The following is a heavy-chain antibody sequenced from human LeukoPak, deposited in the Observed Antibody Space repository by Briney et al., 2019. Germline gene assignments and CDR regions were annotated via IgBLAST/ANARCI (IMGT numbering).Heavy chain of an antibody. D-gene: IGHD2-21*02. V-gene: IGHV4-61*02. J-gene: IGHJ6*03. Sequence: SETLSLTCTVSGVSISSGSYYWSWIRQPAGKVLEWIGRIYTSGSTNYNPSLKSRVTISVDTSKNQFSLKLSSVTAADTAVYYCARVPCGGDCFVNYYYYYMDVWGKGTTVTISS. CDR3: ARVPCGGDCFVNYYYYYMDV. CDR2: IYTSGST. CDR1: GVSISSGSYY.